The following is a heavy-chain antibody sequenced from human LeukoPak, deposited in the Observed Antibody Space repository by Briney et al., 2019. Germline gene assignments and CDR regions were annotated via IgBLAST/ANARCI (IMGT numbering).Heavy chain of an antibody. Sequence: GGSLRLSCAASGFIVSSNYMSWVRQAPGKGLEWVSVIYSGGNTYYADSVKGRFTISRDNSKNTLYLQMNSLRAEDTAVYYCARDIGSGWYYGMDVWGQGTTVTVSS. J-gene: IGHJ6*02. V-gene: IGHV3-53*05. CDR2: IYSGGNT. CDR3: ARDIGSGWYYGMDV. D-gene: IGHD6-19*01. CDR1: GFIVSSNY.